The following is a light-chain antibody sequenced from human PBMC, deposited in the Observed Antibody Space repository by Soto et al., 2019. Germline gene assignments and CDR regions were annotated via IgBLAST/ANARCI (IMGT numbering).Light chain of an antibody. Sequence: EIVMTQSPATLSVSPGETTRLSCRASQSISLSLAWYQHKPGQAPRLLIHAASKRVTGIPDRFSGSGSGTEFTLTITRVEPEDFAVYYCQQYQSLTFGGGTKVDIK. J-gene: IGKJ4*01. CDR2: AAS. V-gene: IGKV3D-15*01. CDR1: QSISLS. CDR3: QQYQSLT.